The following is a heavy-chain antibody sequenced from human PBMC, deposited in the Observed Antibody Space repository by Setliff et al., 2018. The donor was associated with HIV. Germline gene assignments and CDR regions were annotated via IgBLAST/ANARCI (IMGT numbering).Heavy chain of an antibody. Sequence: GASVKVSCKASGGTFSSYAMHWVRQAPGHGLEWVGRINPKSGVTSYAQNFRARVTMTRDTSSTTAYMELSTLRSDDTALYYCARDLIRITPHGDLPFWGQGTLVTVSS. J-gene: IGHJ4*02. CDR1: GGTFSSYA. CDR3: ARDLIRITPHGDLPF. CDR2: INPKSGVT. V-gene: IGHV1-2*06. D-gene: IGHD2-15*01.